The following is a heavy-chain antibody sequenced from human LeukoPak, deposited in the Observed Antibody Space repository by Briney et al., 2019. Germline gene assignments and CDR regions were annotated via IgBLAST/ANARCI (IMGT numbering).Heavy chain of an antibody. J-gene: IGHJ6*02. Sequence: GGSLRLPCAASGFTVNTNYMSWVRQAPGKGLEWVSVIYSGGSTYYADSVKGRFTISRDNSKNTLYLQMNSLRAEDTAVYYCARDRVEMATFSDYYYGMDVWGQGTTVTVSS. CDR2: IYSGGST. CDR3: ARDRVEMATFSDYYYGMDV. CDR1: GFTVNTNY. D-gene: IGHD5-24*01. V-gene: IGHV3-53*01.